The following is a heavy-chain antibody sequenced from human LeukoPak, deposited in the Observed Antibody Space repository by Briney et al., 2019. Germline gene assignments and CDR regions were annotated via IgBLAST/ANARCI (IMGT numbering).Heavy chain of an antibody. J-gene: IGHJ4*02. Sequence: PGGSLRLSCAASGFTFSTYEMNWVRQAPGKGLEWVSYISGSGRTIYYADSVNGRFTVSRDNAKNSLFLRMNSLRAEDTALYYCARGYYDSSGFRFDYWGQGTLVTVSS. CDR3: ARGYYDSSGFRFDY. CDR2: ISGSGRTI. CDR1: GFTFSTYE. D-gene: IGHD3-22*01. V-gene: IGHV3-48*03.